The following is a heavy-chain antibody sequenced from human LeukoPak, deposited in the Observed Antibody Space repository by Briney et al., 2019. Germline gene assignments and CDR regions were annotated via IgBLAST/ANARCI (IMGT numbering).Heavy chain of an antibody. CDR1: GFTFSSYA. J-gene: IGHJ4*02. CDR2: ISGSGPYT. D-gene: IGHD2-2*03. Sequence: GGSLRLSCAASGFTFSSYAMSWVRQAPGKGLEWVSGISGSGPYTFYTDSVKGRFTISRDSSKNTLYLQMNSLRAEDTALYYCAKHGYCSSISCFLDFWGQGTLVTVSS. CDR3: AKHGYCSSISCFLDF. V-gene: IGHV3-23*01.